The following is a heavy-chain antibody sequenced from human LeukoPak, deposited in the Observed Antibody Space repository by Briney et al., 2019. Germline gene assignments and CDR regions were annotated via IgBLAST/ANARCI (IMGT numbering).Heavy chain of an antibody. CDR1: GFTFDDYG. CDR3: ARSHGYCSSTSCYPFRGDYFDY. J-gene: IGHJ4*02. CDR2: ISWNGGST. V-gene: IGHV3-20*04. D-gene: IGHD2-2*03. Sequence: GGSLRLSCAASGFTFDDYGMSWVRQAPGKGLEWVSGISWNGGSTGYADSVKGRFTISRDNAKNSLYLQMNSLRAEDTALYYCARSHGYCSSTSCYPFRGDYFDYWGQGTLVTVSS.